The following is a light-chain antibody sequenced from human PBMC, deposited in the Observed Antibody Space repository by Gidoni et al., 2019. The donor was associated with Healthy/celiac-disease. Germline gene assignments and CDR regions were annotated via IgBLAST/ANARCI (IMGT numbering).Light chain of an antibody. CDR3: QQYASSPLT. J-gene: IGKJ5*01. Sequence: EIVLAQSAGTLSLTPGERAPRSCRASQSANTYLPWYQQRPGQTPRLLIFDASSRATGIPDRCSGSGPGTDFTLTISRLEPQDFAVYYCQQYASSPLTFXQXTRLXIK. CDR1: QSANTY. CDR2: DAS. V-gene: IGKV3-20*01.